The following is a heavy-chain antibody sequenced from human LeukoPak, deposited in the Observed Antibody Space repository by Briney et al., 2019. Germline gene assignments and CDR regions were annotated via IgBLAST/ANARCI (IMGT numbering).Heavy chain of an antibody. CDR2: IIPILGIA. V-gene: IGHV1-69*04. CDR3: ARDPETYCTNGVCYSSDTSRYFDY. J-gene: IGHJ4*02. D-gene: IGHD2-8*01. Sequence: ASVKVSCKASGGTFSSYAISWVRQAPGQGLERMGRIIPILGIANYAQKFQGRVTITADKSTSTAYMELSSLRSEDTAVYYCARDPETYCTNGVCYSSDTSRYFDYWGQGTLVTVSS. CDR1: GGTFSSYA.